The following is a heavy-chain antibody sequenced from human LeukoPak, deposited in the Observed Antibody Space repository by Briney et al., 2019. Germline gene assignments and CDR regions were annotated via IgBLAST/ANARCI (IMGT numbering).Heavy chain of an antibody. CDR3: ARRSGSASAPTFD. Sequence: KPSETLSLTCTVSGGSISSSSYDWGWIRQPPGKGLEWIGSIYYSVSTHYNPALRSRVTISVDTSKNPFSRKLSSVTAADTAGDDCARRSGSASAPTFD. D-gene: IGHD3-10*01. CDR2: IYYSVST. J-gene: IGHJ4*01. V-gene: IGHV4-39*01. CDR1: GGSISSSSYD.